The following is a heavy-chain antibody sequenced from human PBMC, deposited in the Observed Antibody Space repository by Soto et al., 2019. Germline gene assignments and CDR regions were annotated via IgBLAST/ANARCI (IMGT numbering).Heavy chain of an antibody. CDR1: GFTFSSYW. Sequence: EVQLVESGGGLVQPGGSLRLSCAASGFTFSSYWMSWVRQAPGKGLEWVANIKQDGSEKYYVDSVKGRFTISRDNAKNSLYLQMNSLRAEDTAVYYCARVAIVVVVAATHYWGQGTLVTVSS. V-gene: IGHV3-7*01. D-gene: IGHD2-15*01. CDR2: IKQDGSEK. J-gene: IGHJ4*02. CDR3: ARVAIVVVVAATHY.